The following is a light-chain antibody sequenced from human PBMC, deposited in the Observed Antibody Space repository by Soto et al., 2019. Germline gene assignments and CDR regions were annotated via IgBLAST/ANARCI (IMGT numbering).Light chain of an antibody. CDR2: GVT. CDR1: SSNIGASSD. CDR3: QSYDRGLSAMI. Sequence: QSVLTQPPSVSGAPGQRVTISCTGNSSNIGASSDVHWYQQLPGIAPNLLIYGVTIRPSGVPDRFSGSKSGTSASLAITGLPAWDEAYYYCQSYDRGLSAMIFGGGTKVTVL. J-gene: IGLJ2*01. V-gene: IGLV1-40*01.